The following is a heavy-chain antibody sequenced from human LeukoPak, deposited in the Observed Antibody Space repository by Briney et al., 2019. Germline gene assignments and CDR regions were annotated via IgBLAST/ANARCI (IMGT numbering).Heavy chain of an antibody. D-gene: IGHD6-13*01. J-gene: IGHJ3*02. CDR2: IRSKANSHAT. Sequence: GGSLRLSCAASGFTFSGSAMHWVRQASGKGLEWVGRIRSKANSHATAYAASVKGRFTISRDDSKNTAYLQMNSLKTEDTAVYYCTSNGGIAATGNAFDIWAKGQWSPSLQ. V-gene: IGHV3-73*01. CDR3: TSNGGIAATGNAFDI. CDR1: GFTFSGSA.